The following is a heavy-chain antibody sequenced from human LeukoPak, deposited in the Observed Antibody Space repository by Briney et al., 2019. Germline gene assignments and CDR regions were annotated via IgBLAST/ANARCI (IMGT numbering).Heavy chain of an antibody. CDR3: ARVLVRGVITYFDY. CDR1: GGSISSYY. CDR2: IYYSGST. Sequence: SETLSLTCTVSGGSISSYYWSWIRQPPGKGLEWIGYIYYSGSTNYNPSLKSRVTISVDTSKNQFSLKLSSVTAADTVVYYCARVLVRGVITYFDYWGQGTLVTVSS. D-gene: IGHD3-10*01. V-gene: IGHV4-59*01. J-gene: IGHJ4*02.